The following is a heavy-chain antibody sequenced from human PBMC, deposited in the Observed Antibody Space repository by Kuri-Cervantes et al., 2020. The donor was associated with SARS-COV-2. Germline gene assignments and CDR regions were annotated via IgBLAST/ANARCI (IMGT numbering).Heavy chain of an antibody. Sequence: SVKVSCKASGGTFSSYAISWVRQAPGQGLEWMGGIIPIFGTANYAQKFQGRVTITADKSTSTAYMELSSLRSEDTALYYCARAEDEGDGYNLASWGQGTLVTVSS. CDR2: IIPIFGTA. V-gene: IGHV1-69*06. D-gene: IGHD5-24*01. J-gene: IGHJ5*02. CDR1: GGTFSSYA. CDR3: ARAEDEGDGYNLAS.